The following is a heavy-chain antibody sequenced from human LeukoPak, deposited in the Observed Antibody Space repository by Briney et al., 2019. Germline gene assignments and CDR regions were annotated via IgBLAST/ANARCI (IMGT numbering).Heavy chain of an antibody. D-gene: IGHD6-6*01. J-gene: IGHJ3*02. V-gene: IGHV4-34*01. Sequence: PSETLSLTCAVYGGSFSDYFWSWLRLAPGKGLEWIGEINQKRGSLNYNPSLKSRVNILLDMSKNQFSLRLNSLTAADTAVYYCAREFSTSSTAFDIWGQGTLVTVPS. CDR3: AREFSTSSTAFDI. CDR2: INQKRGSL. CDR1: GGSFSDYF.